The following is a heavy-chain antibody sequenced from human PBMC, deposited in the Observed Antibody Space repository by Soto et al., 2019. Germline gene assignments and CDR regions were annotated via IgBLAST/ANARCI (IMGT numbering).Heavy chain of an antibody. D-gene: IGHD1-26*01. J-gene: IGHJ4*02. Sequence: QVQLAESGGGVVQPGKSLRLSCAASGFTFSSFAMHWVRQAPGKGLEWGASISDDGSQKYFADSVKGRFTISRDNSEKTVFLQMSSLRAEDTAVYHGVKGPWDLAHGHYFDYWGQGTLVTVSS. CDR2: ISDDGSQK. CDR3: VKGPWDLAHGHYFDY. CDR1: GFTFSSFA. V-gene: IGHV3-30*18.